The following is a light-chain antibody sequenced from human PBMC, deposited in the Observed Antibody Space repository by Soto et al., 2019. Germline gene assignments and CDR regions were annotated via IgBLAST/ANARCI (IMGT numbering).Light chain of an antibody. J-gene: IGKJ1*01. Sequence: EIVMTQSPASLSVSPMETATLSCMASQSINRYLAWYQHKPGQAPRLLIYGASTRATGIPARFSGSGSGTEFTLTISSLEPEDFAVFYCQQYNNWPETFGQGTKVDIK. V-gene: IGKV3-15*01. CDR3: QQYNNWPET. CDR2: GAS. CDR1: QSINRY.